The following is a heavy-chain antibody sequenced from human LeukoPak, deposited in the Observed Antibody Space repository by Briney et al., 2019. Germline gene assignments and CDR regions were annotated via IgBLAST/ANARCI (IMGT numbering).Heavy chain of an antibody. CDR1: GFTFDDYA. J-gene: IGHJ4*02. D-gene: IGHD1-14*01. CDR3: AKVSHRAIDY. Sequence: PGRSLRLSCAASGFTFDDYAMHWVRQAPGKGLEWVSGISWNSGSIGYADSVKGRFTISRDNAKNSLYLQMNSLRAEDTALYYCAKVSHRAIDYWGQGTLVTVSS. V-gene: IGHV3-9*01. CDR2: ISWNSGSI.